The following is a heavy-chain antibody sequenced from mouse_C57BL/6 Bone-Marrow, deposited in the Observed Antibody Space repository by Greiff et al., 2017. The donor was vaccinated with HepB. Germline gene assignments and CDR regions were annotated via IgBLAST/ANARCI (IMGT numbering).Heavy chain of an antibody. J-gene: IGHJ3*01. CDR2: IDPETGGT. CDR1: GYTFTDYE. Sequence: QVQLKESGAELVRPGASVTLSCKASGYTFTDYEMHWVKQTPVHGLEWIGAIDPETGGTAYNQKFKGKAILTADKSSSTAYMELRSLTSEDSAVYYCTNPPYRGFAYWGQGTLVTVSA. CDR3: TNPPYRGFAY. V-gene: IGHV1-15*01.